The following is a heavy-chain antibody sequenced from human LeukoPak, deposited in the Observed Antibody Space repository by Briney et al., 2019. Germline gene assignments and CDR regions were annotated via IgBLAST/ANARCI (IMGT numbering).Heavy chain of an antibody. CDR1: RDTFTGYY. Sequence: ASVKVSCKASRDTFTGYYMHWVRQAPGQGREWMGWINPNSGGTNYAQKLQGRVTMTTDTSTSTAYMELRSLRSDDTAVYYCARVEVRSIQLWEYYYYYMDVWGKGTTVTVSS. CDR3: ARVEVRSIQLWEYYYYYMDV. J-gene: IGHJ6*03. CDR2: INPNSGGT. D-gene: IGHD5-18*01. V-gene: IGHV1-2*02.